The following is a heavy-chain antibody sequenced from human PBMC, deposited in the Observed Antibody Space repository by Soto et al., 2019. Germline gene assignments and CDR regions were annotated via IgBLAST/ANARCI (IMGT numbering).Heavy chain of an antibody. CDR1: GNYISSGDYH. Sequence: QVQLQESGSGLVKPSQTLSLTCAVSGNYISSGDYHWSWIRQPPGKGLEWIGYIYHSGITYYNPSLMTRVTISVDTSTNQFSLRLSSLTAADTAVYHCASLDAYNSFDYWGQGTLVTVSS. J-gene: IGHJ4*02. D-gene: IGHD2-2*01. CDR3: ASLDAYNSFDY. CDR2: IYHSGIT. V-gene: IGHV4-30-2*01.